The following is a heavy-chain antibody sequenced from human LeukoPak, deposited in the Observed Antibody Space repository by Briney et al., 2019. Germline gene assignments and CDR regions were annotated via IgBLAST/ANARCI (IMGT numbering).Heavy chain of an antibody. CDR2: IYYSGST. J-gene: IGHJ4*02. V-gene: IGHV4-39*07. Sequence: SETLSLTCTVSGGSISSSSYYWGWIRQPPGKGLEWIGRIYYSGSTYYNPSLKSRVTISVDTSKNQFSLKLSSVTAADTAVYYCARDSSGYFFYQMVDYWGQGTLVTVSS. CDR1: GGSISSSSYY. D-gene: IGHD3-22*01. CDR3: ARDSSGYFFYQMVDY.